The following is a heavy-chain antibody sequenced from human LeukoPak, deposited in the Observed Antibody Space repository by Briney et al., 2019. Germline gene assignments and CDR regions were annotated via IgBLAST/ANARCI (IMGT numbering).Heavy chain of an antibody. V-gene: IGHV3-48*03. CDR3: ARDPIEPLSPFDY. CDR1: GLTFSTYE. J-gene: IGHJ4*02. Sequence: AGGSLRLSCAASGLTFSTYEMNCVGQAPGKGLEWVSYISTSGNNIYYADSVKGRFTISRDNAKNSLYLHMSSLRAEDTAVYFCARDPIEPLSPFDYWGQGTLVTVSS. D-gene: IGHD1-26*01. CDR2: ISTSGNNI.